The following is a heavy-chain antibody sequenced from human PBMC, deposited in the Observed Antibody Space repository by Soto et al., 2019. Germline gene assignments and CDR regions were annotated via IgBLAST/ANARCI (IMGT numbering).Heavy chain of an antibody. CDR1: VGSPGTNH. CDR3: AKGAGPPWFDP. J-gene: IGHJ5*02. V-gene: IGHV4-4*07. CDR2: ISASGGT. Sequence: LQEPGPGLGKPSGTLSLTGRVLVGSPGTNHWGWIRRPAGKGLEWIGRISASGGTNYSPSLKSRVTMSLDTSKNQFSLKLTSVTAADTAVYYCAKGAGPPWFDPWGQGTLVTVSS.